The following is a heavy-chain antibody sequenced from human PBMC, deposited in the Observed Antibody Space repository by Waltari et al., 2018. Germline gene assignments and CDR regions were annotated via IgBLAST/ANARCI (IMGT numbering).Heavy chain of an antibody. V-gene: IGHV4-39*01. J-gene: IGHJ4*02. CDR3: ATLYNYYDSSGYYRGNFDY. D-gene: IGHD3-22*01. Sequence: QLQLQESGPGLVKPSETLSLTCTVSGGSISSSSYYWGWIRQPPGKGLEWIGSIYYSGSTYYNPSLKSRVTISVDTSKNQFSLKLSSVTAADTAVYYCATLYNYYDSSGYYRGNFDYWGQGTLVTVSS. CDR1: GGSISSSSYY. CDR2: IYYSGST.